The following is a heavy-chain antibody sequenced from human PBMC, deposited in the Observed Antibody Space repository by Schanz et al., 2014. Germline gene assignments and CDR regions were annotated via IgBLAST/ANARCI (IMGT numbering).Heavy chain of an antibody. CDR2: IWYDGSNK. Sequence: QVQLVESGGGVVQPGRSLRLSCAASGFTFSSYGMHWVRQAPGKGLEWVAVIWYDGSNKYYADSVKGRFTISRDNSKNTLFLQMNSLRAEDTAVYYCARKSLVSAHYDSWGQGTLVTGSS. CDR1: GFTFSSYG. J-gene: IGHJ4*02. V-gene: IGHV3-33*01. CDR3: ARKSLVSAHYDS. D-gene: IGHD2-21*01.